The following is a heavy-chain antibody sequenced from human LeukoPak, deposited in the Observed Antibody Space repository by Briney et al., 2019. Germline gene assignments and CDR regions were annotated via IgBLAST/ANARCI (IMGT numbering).Heavy chain of an antibody. Sequence: ASVKVSCKASGYTFTSYGISWVRQAPGQGLEWMGWISAYNGNTNYAQKLQGRVTMTTDTPTSTACMELRSLRSDDTAVYYCARYSKYYGSGSSPDYWGQGTLVTVSS. D-gene: IGHD3-10*01. V-gene: IGHV1-18*01. CDR2: ISAYNGNT. J-gene: IGHJ4*02. CDR3: ARYSKYYGSGSSPDY. CDR1: GYTFTSYG.